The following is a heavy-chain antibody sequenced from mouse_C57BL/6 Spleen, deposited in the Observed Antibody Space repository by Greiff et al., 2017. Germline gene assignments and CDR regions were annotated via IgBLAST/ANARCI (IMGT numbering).Heavy chain of an antibody. D-gene: IGHD1-1*01. Sequence: EVQLQESGPGLVKPSQSLSLTCSVTGYSITSGYYWNWIRQFPGNKLEWMGYISYDGSNNYNPSLKNRISITRDTSKNQFFLKLNSVTTEDTATYYCASHYGSSGDFFDYGGQGTTLTVSS. J-gene: IGHJ2*01. CDR3: ASHYGSSGDFFDY. CDR2: ISYDGSN. V-gene: IGHV3-6*01. CDR1: GYSITSGYY.